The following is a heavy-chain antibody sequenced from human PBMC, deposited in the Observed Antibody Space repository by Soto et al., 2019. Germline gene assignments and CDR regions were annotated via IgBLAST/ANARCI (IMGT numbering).Heavy chain of an antibody. Sequence: QVQLQESGPGLVKPSQTLSLTCTVSGGSISSGDYYWSWIRQPPGKGLEWIGYIYYSGSTYYNPSLKSRVNISVDTSKNQFSLKLSSVTAADTAVYYCARVVVAATLSLHYYGMDVWGQGTTVTVSS. D-gene: IGHD2-15*01. J-gene: IGHJ6*02. CDR3: ARVVVAATLSLHYYGMDV. CDR1: GGSISSGDYY. V-gene: IGHV4-30-4*01. CDR2: IYYSGST.